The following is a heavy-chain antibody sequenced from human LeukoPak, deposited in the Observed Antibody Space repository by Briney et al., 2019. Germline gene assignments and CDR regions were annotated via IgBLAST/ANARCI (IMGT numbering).Heavy chain of an antibody. Sequence: PGGSLRLSCAASGFTFSSYSMNGVPQAPGKGQEWVLSISISRSYIYNADSLRGRFTFSRDNAKNSLYLQMNSLRAEDTAVYYCARAFLDDILTGYSPYYFDYWGQGTLVTVSS. J-gene: IGHJ4*02. CDR1: GFTFSSYS. CDR2: ISISRSYI. CDR3: ARAFLDDILTGYSPYYFDY. D-gene: IGHD3-9*01. V-gene: IGHV3-21*01.